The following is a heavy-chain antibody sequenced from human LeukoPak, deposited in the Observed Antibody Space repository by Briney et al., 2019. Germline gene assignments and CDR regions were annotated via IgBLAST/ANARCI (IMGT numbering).Heavy chain of an antibody. CDR2: IYYSGST. Sequence: SETLSLTCTVSGGSISSYYWSWIRQPPGRGLEWIGYIYYSGSTNYNPSLKSRVTISVDTSKNQFSLKLSSVTAADTAVYYCARDLGDGYNYYYWGQGTLVTVSS. V-gene: IGHV4-59*01. CDR3: ARDLGDGYNYYY. CDR1: GGSISSYY. D-gene: IGHD5-24*01. J-gene: IGHJ4*02.